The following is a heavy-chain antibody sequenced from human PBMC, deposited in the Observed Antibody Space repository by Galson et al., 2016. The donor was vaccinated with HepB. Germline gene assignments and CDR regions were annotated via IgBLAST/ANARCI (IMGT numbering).Heavy chain of an antibody. D-gene: IGHD6-6*01. CDR3: ARESVAGRRIDP. J-gene: IGHJ5*02. CDR1: GFDLSNSY. CDR2: IYAGGTT. V-gene: IGHV3-53*04. Sequence: SLRLSCAASGFDLSNSYMSWVRQAPGKGLEWVSVIYAGGTTLYVDSVEGRFTISRLASKNTLYLQMNSLRPDDTAVYFCARESVAGRRIDPWGQGTLATVAS.